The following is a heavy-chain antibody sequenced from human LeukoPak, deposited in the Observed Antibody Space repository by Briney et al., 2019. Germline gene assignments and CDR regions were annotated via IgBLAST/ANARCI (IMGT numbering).Heavy chain of an antibody. J-gene: IGHJ3*02. CDR3: ARAGSGAWGDAFDI. Sequence: SETLSLTCTVSGGSISSSSYYWGWIRQPPGKGLEWIGSIYYSGSTYYNPSLKGRVTISVDTSKNQFSLKLSSVTAADTAVYYCARAGSGAWGDAFDIWGQGTMVTVSS. CDR2: IYYSGST. V-gene: IGHV4-39*07. CDR1: GGSISSSSYY. D-gene: IGHD1-26*01.